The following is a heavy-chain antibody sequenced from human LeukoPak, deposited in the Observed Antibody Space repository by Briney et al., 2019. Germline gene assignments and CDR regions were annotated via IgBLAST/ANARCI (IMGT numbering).Heavy chain of an antibody. CDR2: IYYSGST. V-gene: IGHV4-59*01. Sequence: KPSETLSLTCTVSGDSISSYYWSWIRQPPGKGLERIGYIYYSGSTNYNPSLKSRVTMSVDTSKNQFSLKLSSVTAADTAVYYCAGAVGATSYAFDIWGQGTMVTVSS. J-gene: IGHJ3*02. CDR1: GDSISSYY. CDR3: AGAVGATSYAFDI. D-gene: IGHD1-26*01.